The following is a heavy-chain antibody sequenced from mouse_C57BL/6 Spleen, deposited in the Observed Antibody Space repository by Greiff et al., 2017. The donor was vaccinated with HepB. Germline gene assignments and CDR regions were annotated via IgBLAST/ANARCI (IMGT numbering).Heavy chain of an antibody. Sequence: VQLKESGGGLVKPGGSLKLSCAASGFTFSSYAMSWVRQTPEKRLEWVATISDGGSYTYYPDNVKGRFTISRDNAKNNLYLQMSHLKSEDTAMYYCARDRPGRGAMDYWGQGTSVTVSS. D-gene: IGHD1-1*01. V-gene: IGHV5-4*01. CDR3: ARDRPGRGAMDY. CDR2: ISDGGSYT. CDR1: GFTFSSYA. J-gene: IGHJ4*01.